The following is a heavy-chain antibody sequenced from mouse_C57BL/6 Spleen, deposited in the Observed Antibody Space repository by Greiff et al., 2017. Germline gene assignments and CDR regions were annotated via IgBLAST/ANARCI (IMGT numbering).Heavy chain of an antibody. J-gene: IGHJ2*01. CDR3: ARTMVTTTYFDY. D-gene: IGHD2-2*01. V-gene: IGHV1-82*01. Sequence: QVQLKQSGPELVKPGASVKISCKASGYAFSSSWMNWVKQRPGKGLEWIGRIYPGDGDTNYNGKFKGKATLTADKSSSTAYMQLSSLTSEDSAVYFWARTMVTTTYFDYWGQGTTLTVS. CDR2: IYPGDGDT. CDR1: GYAFSSSW.